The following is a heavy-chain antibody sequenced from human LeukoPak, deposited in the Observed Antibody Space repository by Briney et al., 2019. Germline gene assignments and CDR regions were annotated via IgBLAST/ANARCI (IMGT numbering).Heavy chain of an antibody. V-gene: IGHV3-64D*06. CDR3: VKAVWIQLWLDYGDFYPHY. CDR1: GFTFSSYA. Sequence: GGSLRLSCSASGFTFSSYAMHWVRQAPGKGLEYVSAISSNGGSTYYADSVKGRFTISRDNSKNTLYLQMSSLRAEDTAVYYCVKAVWIQLWLDYGDFYPHYWGQGSLVTVSS. J-gene: IGHJ4*02. D-gene: IGHD5-18*01. CDR2: ISSNGGST.